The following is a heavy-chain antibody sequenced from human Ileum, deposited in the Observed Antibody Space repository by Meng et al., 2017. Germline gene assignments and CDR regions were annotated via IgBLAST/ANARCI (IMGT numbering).Heavy chain of an antibody. CDR3: ARQYSSYWGFDY. CDR2: INHSGNT. D-gene: IGHD6-6*01. CDR1: GYSISRGYY. V-gene: IGHV4-34*01. J-gene: IGHJ4*02. Sequence: GQVHQGGAGLLKPSAPRSLTCAFSGYSISRGYYRSWLRQTPGKGLKWSGEINHSGNTNYNPSLKSRVTIAVDESKNHFSLKLSSATAADTAVYYCARQYSSYWGFDYWGQGTLVTVSS.